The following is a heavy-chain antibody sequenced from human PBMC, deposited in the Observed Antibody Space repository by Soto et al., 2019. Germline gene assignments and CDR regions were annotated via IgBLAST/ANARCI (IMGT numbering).Heavy chain of an antibody. CDR1: GGSISSYY. D-gene: IGHD1-26*01. CDR3: ARAVRGASSSYYGMDV. V-gene: IGHV4-59*08. CDR2: IYYSGST. Sequence: PSETLSLTCTVSGGSISSYYWSWIRQPPGKGLEWIGYIYYSGSTNYNPSLKSRVTISVDTSKNQFSLKLSSVTAADTAAYYCARAVRGASSSYYGMDVWGQGTTVTVSS. J-gene: IGHJ6*02.